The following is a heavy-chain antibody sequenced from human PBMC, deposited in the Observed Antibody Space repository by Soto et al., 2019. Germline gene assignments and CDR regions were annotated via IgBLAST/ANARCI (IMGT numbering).Heavy chain of an antibody. V-gene: IGHV1-69*13. CDR3: APGGYSYGWNYYYGMDV. CDR1: GGTFSSYA. D-gene: IGHD5-18*01. CDR2: IIPIFGTS. J-gene: IGHJ6*02. Sequence: ASVKVSCKASGGTFSSYAISWVRQAPGQGLEWMGGIIPIFGTSNYAQKFQGRVTITADESTSTAYMELSSLRSEDTAVYYCAPGGYSYGWNYYYGMDVWGQGTTVTVSS.